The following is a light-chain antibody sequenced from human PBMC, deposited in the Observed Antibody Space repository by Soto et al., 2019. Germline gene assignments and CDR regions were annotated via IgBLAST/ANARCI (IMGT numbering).Light chain of an antibody. Sequence: EKALTQSPVTLSLSPGERATLSCRASQSVSSNLAWYQQRPGQAPRLLIYGASTRASGVPVRFSGSGSGTEFILTIRSLQSEDSAVYYCQQYDVWPALTFGGGTKVDIK. CDR2: GAS. CDR1: QSVSSN. J-gene: IGKJ4*01. V-gene: IGKV3-15*01. CDR3: QQYDVWPALT.